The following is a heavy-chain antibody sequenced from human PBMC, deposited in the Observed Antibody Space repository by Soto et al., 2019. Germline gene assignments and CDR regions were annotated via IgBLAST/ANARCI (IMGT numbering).Heavy chain of an antibody. V-gene: IGHV3-72*01. CDR1: GFTFSEHY. Sequence: EVQLVESGGGLVQPGGSLRLSCAASGFTFSEHYMDWVRQAPGKGLEWVGRSRNKGNSYTTEYAASVKGRFTISRDDSKISLFQQMNSLKIEDTAVYYCSRATTVTDYWGQGTLVTDSS. J-gene: IGHJ4*02. CDR3: SRATTVTDY. CDR2: SRNKGNSYTT. D-gene: IGHD4-17*01.